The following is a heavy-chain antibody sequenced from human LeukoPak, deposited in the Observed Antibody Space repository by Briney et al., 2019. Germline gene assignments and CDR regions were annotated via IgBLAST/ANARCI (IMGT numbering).Heavy chain of an antibody. CDR2: INHSGST. CDR3: ARGLGPRYCSSTSCRALFDY. D-gene: IGHD2-2*01. J-gene: IGHJ4*02. CDR1: GGSFSGYY. Sequence: SETLSLTRAVYGGSFSGYYWSWIRQPPGKGLEWIGEINHSGSTNYNPSLKSRVTISVDTSKNQFSLKLSSVTAADTAVYYCARGLGPRYCSSTSCRALFDYWGQGTLVTVSS. V-gene: IGHV4-34*01.